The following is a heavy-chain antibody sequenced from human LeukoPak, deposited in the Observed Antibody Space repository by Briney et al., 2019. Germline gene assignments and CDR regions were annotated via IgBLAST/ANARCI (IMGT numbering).Heavy chain of an antibody. CDR2: IKQDGSEE. CDR3: ARDPLNYYGSGSYYWSDGY. J-gene: IGHJ4*02. Sequence: GGSLRLSCAASGFTFSSYWMSWVRQAPGKGLEWVANIKQDGSEEYYVDSVRGRFTISRDNAKNSLYLQMNSLRAEDTAVYYCARDPLNYYGSGSYYWSDGYWGQGTLVTVSS. CDR1: GFTFSSYW. D-gene: IGHD3-10*01. V-gene: IGHV3-7*01.